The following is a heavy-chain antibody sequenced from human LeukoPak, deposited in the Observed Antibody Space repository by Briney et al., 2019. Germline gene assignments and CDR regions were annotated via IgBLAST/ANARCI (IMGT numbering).Heavy chain of an antibody. CDR2: INHSGST. CDR3: ARINYDFWSGSSYYFDY. D-gene: IGHD3-3*01. V-gene: IGHV4-34*01. J-gene: IGHJ4*02. CDR1: GGSFSGYD. Sequence: SETLSLTCAVYGGSFSGYDWSWIRQPPGKGLEWIGEINHSGSTNYNPSLKSRVTISVDTSKNQFSLKLSSVTAADTAVYYCARINYDFWSGSSYYFDYWGQGTLVTVSS.